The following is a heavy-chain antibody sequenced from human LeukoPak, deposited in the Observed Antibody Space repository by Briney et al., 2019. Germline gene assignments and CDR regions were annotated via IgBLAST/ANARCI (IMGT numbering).Heavy chain of an antibody. D-gene: IGHD1-26*01. CDR2: IYYSGST. J-gene: IGHJ4*02. CDR1: GGSISSRSYY. CDR3: ASRRLALGAFDY. Sequence: SETLSLTCTASGGSISSRSYYWGWIRQPPGKGLEWIGSIYYSGSTYYNPSLKSRDTMSVDTSKNQFSVKLSSVTAADTAVYYCASRRLALGAFDYWGQGTLVTVSS. V-gene: IGHV4-39*01.